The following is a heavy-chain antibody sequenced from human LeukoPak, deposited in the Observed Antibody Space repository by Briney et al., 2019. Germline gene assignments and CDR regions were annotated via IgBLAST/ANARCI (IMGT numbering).Heavy chain of an antibody. CDR2: ISYDGSNK. D-gene: IGHD4-23*01. J-gene: IGHJ6*02. CDR3: AKDLSPLRVVTPYYYYGMDV. V-gene: IGHV3-30*18. CDR1: GFTFSSYG. Sequence: GGSLRLSCAASGFTFSSYGMHWVRQAPGKGLEWVAVISYDGSNKYYADSVKGRFTISRDNSKNTLYLQMNSLRAEDTVVYYCAKDLSPLRVVTPYYYYGMDVWGQGTTVTVPS.